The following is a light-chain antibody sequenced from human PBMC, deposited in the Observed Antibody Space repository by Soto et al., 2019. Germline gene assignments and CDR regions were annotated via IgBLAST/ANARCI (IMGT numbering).Light chain of an antibody. Sequence: DIPMTQSPSTLYASIGDRVTITCRASQSISSWLAWYQLKPGKAPKVLIYKASNLESGVPSRFSGSGSGTEFTLTISSLQPGDFAAYYCQQYHSYPYTFGQGTKLEIK. J-gene: IGKJ2*01. CDR2: KAS. V-gene: IGKV1-5*03. CDR1: QSISSW. CDR3: QQYHSYPYT.